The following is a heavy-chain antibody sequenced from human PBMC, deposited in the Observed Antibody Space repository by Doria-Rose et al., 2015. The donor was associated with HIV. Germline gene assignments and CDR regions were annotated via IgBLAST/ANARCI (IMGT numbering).Heavy chain of an antibody. V-gene: IGHV2-26*01. D-gene: IGHD6-13*01. CDR3: ARIKSSRWYHKYYFDF. CDR1: GVSLSSPGMG. Sequence: QITLKESGPVLVKPTETLTLTCTVSGVSLSSPGMGVSWIRQTPGKALEWLANIVSDDERSYKTSLKSRLTISRGTSKSQVVLTMTDMDPVDTATYYCARIKSSRWYHKYYFDFWGQGTLVIVSA. CDR2: IVSDDER. J-gene: IGHJ4*02.